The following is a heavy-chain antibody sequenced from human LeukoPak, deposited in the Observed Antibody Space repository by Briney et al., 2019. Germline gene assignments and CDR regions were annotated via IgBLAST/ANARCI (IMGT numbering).Heavy chain of an antibody. CDR3: ARRYEAHYDFSGAFDI. V-gene: IGHV1-18*01. CDR2: ISAYNGNT. J-gene: IGHJ3*02. D-gene: IGHD3-3*01. CDR1: GYTFTSYG. Sequence: ASVKVSCKASGYTFTSYGISWVRQAPGQGLEWMGWISAYNGNTNYAQKLQGRVTMTTDTSTSTAYMELRSLRSDDTAVYYCARRYEAHYDFSGAFDIWGQGTMVTVSS.